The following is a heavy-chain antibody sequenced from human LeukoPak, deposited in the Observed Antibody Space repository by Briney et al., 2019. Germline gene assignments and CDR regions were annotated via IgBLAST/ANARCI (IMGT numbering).Heavy chain of an antibody. D-gene: IGHD3-22*01. J-gene: IGHJ4*02. CDR2: IYHSGST. Sequence: SETLSLTCAVSGGSISSSNWWSWVRQPPGKGLEWIGEIYHSGSTNYNPSLKSRVTISVDKSKNQFSLKLSSVTAADTAVYYCARQLITYYYDSSGYYHFDYWGQGTLVTVSS. CDR1: GGSISSSNW. V-gene: IGHV4-4*02. CDR3: ARQLITYYYDSSGYYHFDY.